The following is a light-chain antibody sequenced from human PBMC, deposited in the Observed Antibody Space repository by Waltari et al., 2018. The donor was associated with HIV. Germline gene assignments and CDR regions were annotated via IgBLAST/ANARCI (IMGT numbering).Light chain of an antibody. CDR1: QSISGW. Sequence: DIQMTQSTSTLSAPVGARVTIPCRASQSISGWLAWYQQKPGKAPKLLIYKASSLESGVPSRFSGSGSGTEFTLTISSLQPDDFATYYCQQYNSPLYTFGQGTKLEIK. CDR2: KAS. V-gene: IGKV1-5*03. CDR3: QQYNSPLYT. J-gene: IGKJ2*01.